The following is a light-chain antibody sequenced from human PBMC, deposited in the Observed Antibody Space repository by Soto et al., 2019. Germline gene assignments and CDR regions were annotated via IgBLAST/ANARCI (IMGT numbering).Light chain of an antibody. J-gene: IGKJ2*01. CDR2: GTS. Sequence: EVVLTQSPGTLSLSPGERATLSCRASQSVSSKYLAWYKQKVGQAPRLLIYGTSSMATGIPDRFSGSGSGTEFTLTISSLEPEDFAVYYCQQYAHSPGTFCQGTKLEIK. CDR1: QSVSSKY. CDR3: QQYAHSPGT. V-gene: IGKV3-20*01.